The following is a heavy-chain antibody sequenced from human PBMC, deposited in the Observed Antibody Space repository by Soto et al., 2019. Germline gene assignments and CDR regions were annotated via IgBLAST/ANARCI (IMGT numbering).Heavy chain of an antibody. CDR3: ARLQVAVPHY. D-gene: IGHD6-19*01. Sequence: TVSDDETNRSPYFWGWIRQPPGKRLEWIGSIFYDGYTLYTPSLKSRVTISVDTSKNQFSLKLTSVAAAYTAIYFCARLQVAVPHYLGQG. V-gene: IGHV4-39*01. J-gene: IGHJ4*02. CDR2: IFYDGYT. CDR1: DDETNRSPYF.